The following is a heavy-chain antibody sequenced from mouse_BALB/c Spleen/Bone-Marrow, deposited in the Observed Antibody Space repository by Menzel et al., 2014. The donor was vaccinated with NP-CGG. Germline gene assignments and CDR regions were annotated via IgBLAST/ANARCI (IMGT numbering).Heavy chain of an antibody. Sequence: VQLKESEGGLVQPGGSRKLSCAASGFTFSSFGMHWVRQAPERGLEWVAYISSGTSTIYYADTVKGRFTISRDNPKNTLFLQMTSLRSEDTAMYYCARDDGYYIRNAMDYWGQGTSVTVSS. CDR2: ISSGTSTI. CDR3: ARDDGYYIRNAMDY. J-gene: IGHJ4*01. D-gene: IGHD2-3*01. CDR1: GFTFSSFG. V-gene: IGHV5-17*02.